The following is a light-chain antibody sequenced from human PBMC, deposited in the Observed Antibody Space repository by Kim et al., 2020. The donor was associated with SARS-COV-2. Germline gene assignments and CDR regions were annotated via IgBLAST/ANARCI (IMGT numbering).Light chain of an antibody. J-gene: IGLJ3*02. CDR2: DNN. CDR1: SSTIGGND. Sequence: GQRVTISCSGSSSTIGGNDVNWYRQLPGTAPNLLIYDNNRRPSGVTDRFSGSKSGTSASLAISGLQSEDEADYYCASWDDSINGPLFGGGAQLTVL. V-gene: IGLV1-44*01. CDR3: ASWDDSINGPL.